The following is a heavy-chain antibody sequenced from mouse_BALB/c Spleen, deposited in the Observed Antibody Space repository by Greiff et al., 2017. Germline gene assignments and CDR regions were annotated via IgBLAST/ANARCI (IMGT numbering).Heavy chain of an antibody. CDR1: GFTFSSYA. CDR3: ARDGYYYAMDY. D-gene: IGHD2-2*01. CDR2: ISSGGSYT. J-gene: IGHJ4*01. Sequence: DVKLVESGGGLVKPGGSLKLSCAASGFTFSSYAMSWVRQSPEKRLEWVAEISSGGSYTYYPDTVTGRFTISRDNAKNTLYLEMSSLRSEDTAMYYCARDGYYYAMDYWGQGTSVTVSS. V-gene: IGHV5-9-4*01.